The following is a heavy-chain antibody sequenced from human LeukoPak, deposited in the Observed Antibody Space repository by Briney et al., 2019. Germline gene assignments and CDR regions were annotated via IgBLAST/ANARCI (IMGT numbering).Heavy chain of an antibody. D-gene: IGHD3-22*01. V-gene: IGHV4-31*03. Sequence: SQTLSLTCTVSGGSISSGGYYWSWIRQHPGKGLEWIGYIYYSGSTYYNPSLKSRVTISVDTSKNQLSLKLSSVTAADTAVYYCARVVSDYYYGMDVWGQGTTVTVSS. CDR2: IYYSGST. CDR3: ARVVSDYYYGMDV. J-gene: IGHJ6*02. CDR1: GGSISSGGYY.